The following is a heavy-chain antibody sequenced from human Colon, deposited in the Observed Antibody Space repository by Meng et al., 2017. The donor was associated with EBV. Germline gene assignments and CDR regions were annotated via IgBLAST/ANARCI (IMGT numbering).Heavy chain of an antibody. D-gene: IGHD2-8*02. Sequence: RAGRVKPSGTWSVTCAVSGTSIRTLNGWTWIRQSPGEGLEWIGAIYHNGTTNYNPSLKSRVSMSVDESKNEFSLNLKSVTAADTAVYYCARDGGVTHIPWGQGVLVTVSS. V-gene: IGHV4-4*02. CDR1: GTSIRTLNG. CDR2: IYHNGTT. CDR3: ARDGGVTHIP. J-gene: IGHJ5*02.